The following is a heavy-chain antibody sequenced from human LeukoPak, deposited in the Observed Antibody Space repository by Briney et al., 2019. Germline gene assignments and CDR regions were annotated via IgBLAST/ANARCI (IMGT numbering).Heavy chain of an antibody. D-gene: IGHD3-22*01. CDR2: IYSGGST. V-gene: IGHV3-66*01. J-gene: IGHJ6*03. Sequence: PGGSLRLSCAASGFTFSSYSMNWVRQAPGKGLEWVSVIYSGGSTYYADSVKGRFTISRDNSKNTLYLQMNSLRAEDTAVYYCAGSSGYYDYYYYMDVWGKGTTVTISS. CDR3: AGSSGYYDYYYYMDV. CDR1: GFTFSSYS.